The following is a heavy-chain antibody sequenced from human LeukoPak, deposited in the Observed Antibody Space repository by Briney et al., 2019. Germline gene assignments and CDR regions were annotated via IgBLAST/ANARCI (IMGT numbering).Heavy chain of an antibody. CDR2: ISGSGADT. Sequence: GGSLILSCAASGFTFSRHAMIWVRQAPGKGLEWVSAISGSGADTYYADSVKGRFTTFRDNSKNTVYLRMNSLRAEDTAIYYCAKDPWGSRGYFDYWGQGTLVTVSS. J-gene: IGHJ4*02. CDR3: AKDPWGSRGYFDY. CDR1: GFTFSRHA. V-gene: IGHV3-23*01. D-gene: IGHD7-27*01.